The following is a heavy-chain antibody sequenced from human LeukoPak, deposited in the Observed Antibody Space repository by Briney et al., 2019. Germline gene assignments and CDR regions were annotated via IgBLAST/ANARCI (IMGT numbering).Heavy chain of an antibody. CDR3: ARALRTGYSSSYKARNYFDY. D-gene: IGHD6-13*01. Sequence: SETLSLTCAVYGGSFSGYYWSWIRQPPGKGLEWIGEFNHSGSTNYNPSLKSRVTISVDTSKNQFSLKLSSVTAADTAVYYCARALRTGYSSSYKARNYFDYWGQGTLVTVSS. J-gene: IGHJ4*02. CDR1: GGSFSGYY. CDR2: FNHSGST. V-gene: IGHV4-34*01.